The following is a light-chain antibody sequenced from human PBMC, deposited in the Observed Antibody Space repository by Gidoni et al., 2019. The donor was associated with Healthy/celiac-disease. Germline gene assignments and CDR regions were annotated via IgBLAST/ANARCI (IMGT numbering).Light chain of an antibody. CDR3: QVWDSSSDRVV. V-gene: IGLV3-21*02. Sequence: SYGRTQPPSVSVAPGQTARITCGGNNIGSTSVHWYQQKTGQAPVPVVYDDSDRPSGIPERFSGSNSRNTATLTISRVEAGDEADYYCQVWDSSSDRVVFGGGTKLTVL. J-gene: IGLJ2*01. CDR2: DDS. CDR1: NIGSTS.